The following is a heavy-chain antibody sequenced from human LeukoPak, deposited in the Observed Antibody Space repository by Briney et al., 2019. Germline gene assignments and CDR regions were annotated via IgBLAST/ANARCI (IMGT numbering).Heavy chain of an antibody. CDR3: ARVPTVTFFDY. CDR2: IDDGVST. J-gene: IGHJ4*02. D-gene: IGHD4-17*01. Sequence: SETLSLTSTVSAGSISSSSFYWGWTRQPPGKGLEWIGLIDDGVSTHYNLSLKSRGTISVHTSQNQFSRTLSSVTAADTAVYYCARVPTVTFFDYWGQGTLVTVSS. V-gene: IGHV4-39*01. CDR1: AGSISSSSFY.